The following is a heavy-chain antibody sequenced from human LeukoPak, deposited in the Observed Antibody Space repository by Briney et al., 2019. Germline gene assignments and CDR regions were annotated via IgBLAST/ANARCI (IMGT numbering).Heavy chain of an antibody. CDR1: GFTFSDYY. V-gene: IGHV3-11*06. J-gene: IGHJ6*02. CDR2: ISSSSSYT. Sequence: SGGSLRLSCAASGFTFSDYYMSWIRQAPGKGLEWVSYISSSSSYTNYADSVKGRFTISRDNAKNSLYLQMNSLRAEDTAVYYCARSGYSSGWDQFYYYGMDAWGQGTTVTVSS. D-gene: IGHD6-19*01. CDR3: ARSGYSSGWDQFYYYGMDA.